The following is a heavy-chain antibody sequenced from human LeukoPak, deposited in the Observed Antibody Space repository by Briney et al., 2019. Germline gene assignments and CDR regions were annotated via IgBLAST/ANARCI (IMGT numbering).Heavy chain of an antibody. D-gene: IGHD1-26*01. CDR1: GFTFSDYY. J-gene: IGHJ4*02. CDR2: ISSSGSTI. CDR3: ARSRVVGATTDY. V-gene: IGHV3-11*04. Sequence: KPGGSLRLSGAASGFTFSDYYMSWIRQAPGKGLEWVSYISSSGSTIYYADSVKGRFTISRDNSKNTLYLQMNSLRAEDTAVYYCARSRVVGATTDYWGQGTLVTVSS.